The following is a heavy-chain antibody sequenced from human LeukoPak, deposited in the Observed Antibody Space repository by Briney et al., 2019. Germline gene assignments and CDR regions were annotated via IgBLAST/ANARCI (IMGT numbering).Heavy chain of an antibody. Sequence: PGGSLRLSCAASGFTFSSYGIHWVRQAPDKGLEWVAFISYDGSNKYYADSVKGRFTISRDNSKNTLYLQMNSLRLEDTAAYYCAKDPGRGMDVWGQGTTVTVSS. D-gene: IGHD7-27*01. CDR1: GFTFSSYG. CDR2: ISYDGSNK. CDR3: AKDPGRGMDV. J-gene: IGHJ6*02. V-gene: IGHV3-30*18.